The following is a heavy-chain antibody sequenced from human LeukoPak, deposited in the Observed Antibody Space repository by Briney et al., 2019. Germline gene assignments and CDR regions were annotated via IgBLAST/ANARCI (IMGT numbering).Heavy chain of an antibody. CDR1: GVTFSSYG. Sequence: PGGSLRLSCAASGVTFSSYGMHWVRQAPGKGLEWVAFIRYDGSNKYYADSVKGRFTISRDNSKNTLYLQMNSLRAEDTAVYYCAKDPPFYDFWSGYLSPSLDYWGQGTLVTVSS. J-gene: IGHJ4*02. D-gene: IGHD3-3*01. V-gene: IGHV3-30*02. CDR2: IRYDGSNK. CDR3: AKDPPFYDFWSGYLSPSLDY.